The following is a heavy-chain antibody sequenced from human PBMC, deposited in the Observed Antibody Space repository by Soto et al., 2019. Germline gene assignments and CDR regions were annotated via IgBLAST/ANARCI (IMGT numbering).Heavy chain of an antibody. CDR3: ATLTKYDILTGFYPC. D-gene: IGHD3-9*01. V-gene: IGHV1-69*02. CDR2: IIPILGIA. CDR1: GGTFSSYT. J-gene: IGHJ4*02. Sequence: SVKVSCKASGGTFSSYTISWVRQAPGQGLEWMGRIIPILGIANYADSVKGRFIISRDNSNNTLYFQMNSLRAEDTAVYYCATLTKYDILTGFYPCWGQGTLVTVSS.